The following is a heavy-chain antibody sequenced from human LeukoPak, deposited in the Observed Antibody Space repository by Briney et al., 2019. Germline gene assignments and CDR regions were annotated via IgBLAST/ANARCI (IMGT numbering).Heavy chain of an antibody. CDR3: ARVTPGPTGAVLDY. J-gene: IGHJ4*02. CDR2: ISSSSSYI. CDR1: GFTFSSYS. V-gene: IGHV3-21*01. Sequence: GGSLRLSCAASGFTFSSYSMNWVRQAPGKGLEWVSSISSSSSYIYYADSVEGRFTISRDNAKNSLYLQMNSLRAEDTAVYYCARVTPGPTGAVLDYWGQGTLVTVSS. D-gene: IGHD1-26*01.